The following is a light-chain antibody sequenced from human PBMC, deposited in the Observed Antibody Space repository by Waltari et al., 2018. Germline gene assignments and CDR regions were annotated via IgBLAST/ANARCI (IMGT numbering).Light chain of an antibody. CDR2: SNN. V-gene: IGLV1-44*01. J-gene: IGLJ2*01. CDR3: TAWDKSLNARV. Sequence: QSVLTQPPSPSGTPGPRVTISCSGSTSNLRRKSVTWYQQIPGTAPKLLIYSNNQRPSGVPDRFSGSKSGTSASLAISGLQSEDEADYYCTAWDKSLNARVFGGGTKLTVL. CDR1: TSNLRRKS.